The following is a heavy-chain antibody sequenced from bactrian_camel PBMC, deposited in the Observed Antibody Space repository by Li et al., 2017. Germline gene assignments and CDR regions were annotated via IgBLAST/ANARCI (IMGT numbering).Heavy chain of an antibody. J-gene: IGHJ4*01. Sequence: HVQLVESGGGSVESGGSLRLSCAASGYDVSRGYMAWFRQAPGKEREEVATIRTGVVDSVKGRFAISQDNVQNTLYLQMNSLKAEDTAMYYCASGLRLPTRCRYDYWGQGTQVTVS. CDR2: IRTG. CDR1: GYDVSRGY. V-gene: IGHV3S53*01. CDR3: ASGLRLPTRCRYDY. D-gene: IGHD2*01.